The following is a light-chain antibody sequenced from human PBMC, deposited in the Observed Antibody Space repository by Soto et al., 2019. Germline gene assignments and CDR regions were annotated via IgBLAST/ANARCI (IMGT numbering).Light chain of an antibody. J-gene: IGKJ4*01. Sequence: EIVLTQSPGTLSLSPEERATLSCKTSQTSGSNFLAWYQHKPGQAPRLLIYDASTRATGVPARFSGSGSGTEFTLTISSLQSEDFTIYYCQYYNNWLGTFGGGTKVDIK. V-gene: IGKV3-15*01. CDR2: DAS. CDR3: QYYNNWLGT. CDR1: QTSGSN.